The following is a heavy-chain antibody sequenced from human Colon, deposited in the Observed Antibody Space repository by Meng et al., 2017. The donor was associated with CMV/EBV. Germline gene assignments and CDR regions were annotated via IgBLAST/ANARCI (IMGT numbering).Heavy chain of an antibody. J-gene: IGHJ5*01. D-gene: IGHD5-24*01. CDR1: GFILSNYP. CDR2: IAFDGGDT. V-gene: IGHV3-30*04. CDR3: ARDRSDVYRYLDS. Sequence: SLKISCAASGFILSNYPIHWVRQAPGQGLEWVAVIAFDGGDTYYADSVKRRFTISRDNSKITLFLQMDSLRAEDTAVYYCARDRSDVYRYLDSWGQGTLVTVSS.